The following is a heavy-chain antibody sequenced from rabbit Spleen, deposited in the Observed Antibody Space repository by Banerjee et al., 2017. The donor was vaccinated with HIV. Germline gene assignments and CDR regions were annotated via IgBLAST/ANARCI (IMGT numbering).Heavy chain of an antibody. CDR2: IYAAKGST. Sequence: QQQLVESGGGLVKPGASLTLTCKASGFSFSSSSYMCWVRQAPGKGLEWIGIIYAAKGSTDYASWVNGRFTISSDNAQSTVDLKMTSLTAADTATYFCARAIVPWLGLTRLDLWGPGTLVTVS. CDR3: ARAIVPWLGLTRLDL. V-gene: IGHV1S43*01. J-gene: IGHJ6*01. CDR1: GFSFSSSSY. D-gene: IGHD4-1*01.